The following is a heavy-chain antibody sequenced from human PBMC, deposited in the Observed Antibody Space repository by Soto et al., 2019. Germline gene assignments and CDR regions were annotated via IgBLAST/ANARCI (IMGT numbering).Heavy chain of an antibody. V-gene: IGHV1-69*06. J-gene: IGHJ5*02. Sequence: QVQRVQSGAEVKKPGSSVKVSCKASGGTFSSYAISWVRQAPGQGLEWMGGIIPIFGTANYAQKFQGRVTITADKSTSTAYMELSSLRSEDTAVYYCALRGIAVAGTGDGWFDPWGQGTLVTVSS. D-gene: IGHD6-19*01. CDR2: IIPIFGTA. CDR1: GGTFSSYA. CDR3: ALRGIAVAGTGDGWFDP.